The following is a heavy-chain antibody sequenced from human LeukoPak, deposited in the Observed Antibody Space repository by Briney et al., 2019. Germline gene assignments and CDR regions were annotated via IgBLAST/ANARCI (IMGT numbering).Heavy chain of an antibody. D-gene: IGHD1-26*01. J-gene: IGHJ3*02. CDR1: GYTFTSYD. Sequence: ASVKVSCKASGYTFTSYDINWVRQAAGQGLEWMGWMNPNSGHTGYAQRFQGRVTMTRNTSISTAYMELSSLRSEDTAVYYCARPSGLLDSHDAFDIWGRGTMVTVSS. CDR3: ARPSGLLDSHDAFDI. V-gene: IGHV1-8*01. CDR2: MNPNSGHT.